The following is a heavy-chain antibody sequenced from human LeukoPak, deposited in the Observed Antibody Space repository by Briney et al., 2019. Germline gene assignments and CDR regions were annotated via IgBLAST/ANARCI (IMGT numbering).Heavy chain of an antibody. D-gene: IGHD6-19*01. V-gene: IGHV1-69*13. J-gene: IGHJ3*02. CDR3: ARGSIAVAGDDAFDI. CDR2: IIPIFGTA. CDR1: GGTFSSYA. Sequence: SVKVSCKASGGTFSSYAISWVRQAPGQGLEWMGGIIPIFGTANYAQKFQGRVTITADESTSTAYMELSSLRSEDTAVYYCARGSIAVAGDDAFDIWGQGTMVTVSS.